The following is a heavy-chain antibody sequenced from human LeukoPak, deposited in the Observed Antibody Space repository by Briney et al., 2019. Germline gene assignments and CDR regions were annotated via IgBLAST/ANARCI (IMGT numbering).Heavy chain of an antibody. J-gene: IGHJ4*02. Sequence: PGGSLRLSCEASGFTFDDYGMSWVRQPPGKGLEWVSGINRNGGSADYADSVKDRFTISRDNAKNSHFLQMNSLRVEDTALYYCARGFRNGPFDCWGQGTLVTVSS. CDR2: INRNGGSA. D-gene: IGHD2-8*01. CDR3: ARGFRNGPFDC. V-gene: IGHV3-20*04. CDR1: GFTFDDYG.